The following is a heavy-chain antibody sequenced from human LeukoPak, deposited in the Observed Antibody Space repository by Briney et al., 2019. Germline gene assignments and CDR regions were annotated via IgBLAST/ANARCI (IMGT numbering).Heavy chain of an antibody. V-gene: IGHV3-23*01. J-gene: IGHJ3*02. Sequence: GGSLRLSCAASGFTFSNYAMSWVRQAPGKGLEWVSDISGSGGSTFYADSVKGRFTISRDNSKNTLYLQKNSLRAEDTAVYYCAKDPTFRARGVFDIWGQGTMVTVSS. D-gene: IGHD2/OR15-2a*01. CDR3: AKDPTFRARGVFDI. CDR1: GFTFSNYA. CDR2: ISGSGGST.